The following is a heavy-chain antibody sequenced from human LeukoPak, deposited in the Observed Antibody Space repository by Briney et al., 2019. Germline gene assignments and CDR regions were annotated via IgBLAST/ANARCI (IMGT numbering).Heavy chain of an antibody. CDR2: IRYDGSHK. Sequence: GGSLRLSCAASGFTFSSYGIHWVRQAPGKGLEWVAFIRYDGSHKYYADSVKGRFTISRDNSKNTLYLQMNSLRAEDTAVYYCARGQNYSDWGQGTLVTVSS. CDR1: GFTFSSYG. CDR3: ARGQNYSD. J-gene: IGHJ4*02. V-gene: IGHV3-30*02. D-gene: IGHD6-13*01.